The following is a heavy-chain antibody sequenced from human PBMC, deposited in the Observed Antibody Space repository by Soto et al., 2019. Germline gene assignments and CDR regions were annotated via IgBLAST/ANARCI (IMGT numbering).Heavy chain of an antibody. J-gene: IGHJ5*02. D-gene: IGHD6-19*01. Sequence: QVQLVQSGAEVKKPGASVKVSCKASGYTFTSYAMHWVRQAPGQRLEWMGWINAGNGNTKYSQKLQGRVTITRDTPASTAYMGLSSLRSEDTAVYYCARGVAGPLHWFDPWGQGTLVTVSS. CDR2: INAGNGNT. V-gene: IGHV1-3*01. CDR1: GYTFTSYA. CDR3: ARGVAGPLHWFDP.